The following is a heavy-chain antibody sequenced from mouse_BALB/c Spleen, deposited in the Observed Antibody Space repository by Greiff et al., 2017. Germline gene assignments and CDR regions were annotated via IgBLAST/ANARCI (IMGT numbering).Heavy chain of an antibody. V-gene: IGHV5-6-2*01. J-gene: IGHJ3*01. D-gene: IGHD2-4*01. CDR2: INSNGGST. Sequence: EVQRVESGGGLVKLGGSLKLSCAASGFTFSSYYMSWVRQTPEKRLELVAAINSNGGSTYYPDTVKGRFTISRDNAKNTLYLQMSSLKSEDTALYYCARHNDYDSWFAYWGQGTLVTVSA. CDR3: ARHNDYDSWFAY. CDR1: GFTFSSYY.